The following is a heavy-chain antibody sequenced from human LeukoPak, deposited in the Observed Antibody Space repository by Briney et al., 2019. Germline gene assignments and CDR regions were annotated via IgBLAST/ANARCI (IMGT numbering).Heavy chain of an antibody. CDR2: IYYSGST. CDR1: GVSISSYY. V-gene: IGHV4-59*01. J-gene: IGHJ4*02. Sequence: SETLSLTCTVSGVSISSYYWSWIRQPPGKGLEWIGYIYYSGSTNYNPSLKSRVTISVDTSKNQFSLKLSSVTAADTAVYYCARLSSYFNVVIATKVQYFDYWGQGTLVTVSS. CDR3: ARLSSYFNVVIATKVQYFDY. D-gene: IGHD2-21*01.